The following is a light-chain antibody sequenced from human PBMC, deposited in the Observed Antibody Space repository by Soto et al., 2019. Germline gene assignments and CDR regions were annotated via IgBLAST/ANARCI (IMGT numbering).Light chain of an antibody. CDR1: QTVTNW. V-gene: IGKV1-5*01. CDR3: QHYNSYSEA. CDR2: AAS. J-gene: IGKJ1*01. Sequence: DIEMTQSPSILSASVGDRVTITCRSSQTVTNWLAWYQQKPGKAPKLLIYAASSLQTGVPSRFSGSGSGTDFTLTISSLQPDDFATYYCQHYNSYSEAFGQGTKVDIK.